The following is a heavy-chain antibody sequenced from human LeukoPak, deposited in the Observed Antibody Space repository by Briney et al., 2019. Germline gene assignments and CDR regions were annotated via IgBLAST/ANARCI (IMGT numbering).Heavy chain of an antibody. V-gene: IGHV4-4*02. CDR3: SRENGAFSPFGY. CDR2: ISLTGLT. D-gene: IGHD2-8*01. Sequence: SETLSLTCGVSGGSISNTNWWSWVRQPPGQGLEWIGEISLTGLTHYNPSLESRVSVSLDKSKNQLSLNLTSVTAADTAVYYCSRENGAFSPFGYWGQGTLVTVLS. CDR1: GGSISNTNW. J-gene: IGHJ4*02.